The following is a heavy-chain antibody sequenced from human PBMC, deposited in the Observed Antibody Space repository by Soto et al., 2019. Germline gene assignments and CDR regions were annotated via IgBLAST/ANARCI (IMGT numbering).Heavy chain of an antibody. CDR3: ARLRMTDYHYYHSMDV. D-gene: IGHD5-12*01. CDR2: IYPGDSDN. V-gene: IGHV5-51*01. J-gene: IGHJ6*02. Sequence: PGESLKISCQASGYSFTSYWIGWVRQMPGKGLEWMGIIYPGDSDNRYSPSFQGHVTISADKSTGTAYLQWSSLKASDTAMYYCARLRMTDYHYYHSMDVWGQGTTVTGSS. CDR1: GYSFTSYW.